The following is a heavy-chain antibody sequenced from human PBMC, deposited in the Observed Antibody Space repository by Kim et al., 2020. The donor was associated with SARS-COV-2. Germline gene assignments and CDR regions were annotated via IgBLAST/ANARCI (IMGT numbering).Heavy chain of an antibody. CDR3: ARDPLYGSGTSFYYYSMDV. CDR2: ISASGTYL. Sequence: GGSLRLSCSASGFTFSNYVMNWVRQAPGKGLEWVSSISASGTYLYYADSMKGRFTISSDNAKSSLYLQMNSLRAEDTAVYYCARDPLYGSGTSFYYYSMDVWGRGTTVTVSS. J-gene: IGHJ6*02. D-gene: IGHD3-10*01. V-gene: IGHV3-21*01. CDR1: GFTFSNYV.